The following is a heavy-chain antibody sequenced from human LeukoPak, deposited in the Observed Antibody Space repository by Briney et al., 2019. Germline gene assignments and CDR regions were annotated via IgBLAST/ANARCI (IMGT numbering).Heavy chain of an antibody. V-gene: IGHV3-23*01. D-gene: IGHD3-10*01. CDR2: ISGSGVTT. J-gene: IGHJ4*02. Sequence: PGGSLRLSCAASGFTFSSYAMSWVRQAPGKGLEWVSAISGSGVTTYYADSVKGRFTISRDNSKNTLHLQMNSLRAEDTAVYYCARSSGSYTRLDYWGQGTLVTVSS. CDR1: GFTFSSYA. CDR3: ARSSGSYTRLDY.